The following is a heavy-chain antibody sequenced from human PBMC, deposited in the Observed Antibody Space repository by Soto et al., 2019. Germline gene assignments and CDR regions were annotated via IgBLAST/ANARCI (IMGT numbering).Heavy chain of an antibody. CDR3: ASSVVVTAIPGYYYYGMDV. CDR1: GGSFSGYY. D-gene: IGHD2-21*02. CDR2: INHSGST. V-gene: IGHV4-34*01. Sequence: SETLSLTCAVYGGSFSGYYWSWIRQPPGKGLEWIGEINHSGSTNYNPSLKSRVTISVDTSKNQFSLQLSSVTAADTAVYYCASSVVVTAIPGYYYYGMDVWGQGTTVTVSS. J-gene: IGHJ6*02.